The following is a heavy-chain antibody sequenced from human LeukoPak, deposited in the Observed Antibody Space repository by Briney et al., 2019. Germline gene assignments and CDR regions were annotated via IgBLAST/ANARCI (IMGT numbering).Heavy chain of an antibody. D-gene: IGHD5-12*01. V-gene: IGHV1-3*01. J-gene: IGHJ6*02. Sequence: ASVKVSCKASGYTFTSYAMHWVRQAPGQRLEWMGWINAGNGNTKYSQKFQGRVTSTRDTSASTAYMELSSLRSEDTAVYYCARDSGYDSYYYYGMDVWGQGTTVTVSS. CDR2: INAGNGNT. CDR3: ARDSGYDSYYYYGMDV. CDR1: GYTFTSYA.